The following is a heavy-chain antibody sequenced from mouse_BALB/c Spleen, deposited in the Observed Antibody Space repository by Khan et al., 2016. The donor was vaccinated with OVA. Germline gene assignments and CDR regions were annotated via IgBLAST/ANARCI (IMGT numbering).Heavy chain of an antibody. V-gene: IGHV2-9*02. CDR2: IWAGGST. CDR1: GFSISNYG. D-gene: IGHD1-3*01. J-gene: IGHJ3*01. Sequence: MQLQESGPGLVAPSQTLSITCTVSGFSISNYGVHWVRQPPGKGLEWLGVIWAGGSTNHNSALMSRLSISKDNSKNQVFLKMNSLQTDDTAMYCCARAFYNGAWFAYWGQGTLVTVSA. CDR3: ARAFYNGAWFAY.